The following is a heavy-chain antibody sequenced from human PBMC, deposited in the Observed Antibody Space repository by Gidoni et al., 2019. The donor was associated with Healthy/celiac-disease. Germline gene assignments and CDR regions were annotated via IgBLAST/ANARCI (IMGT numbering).Heavy chain of an antibody. J-gene: IGHJ6*02. CDR2: INHSGST. V-gene: IGHV4-34*01. D-gene: IGHD2-15*01. Sequence: QVQLQQWGAGLLKLSETLSLTCAVYGGSFSGYLLSWIRQPPGKGLEWIGEINHSGSTNYNPSLKSRVTISVDTSKNQFSLKLSSVTAADTAVYYCARGGGYCSGGSCYHYYYGMDVWGQGTTVTVSS. CDR3: ARGGGYCSGGSCYHYYYGMDV. CDR1: GGSFSGYL.